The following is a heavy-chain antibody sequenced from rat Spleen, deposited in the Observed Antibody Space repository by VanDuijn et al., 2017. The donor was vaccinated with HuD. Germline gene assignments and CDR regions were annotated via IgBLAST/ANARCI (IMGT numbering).Heavy chain of an antibody. Sequence: EVQLVESGGGLVQPGRSLKLSCAASGFTFNNYWMTWVRQAPGKGLEWVASITNTAGNTFYSDSVKGRFTISRDNAKSTLYLQMNSLGSEDTATYYCARRHYGYTDYFDYWGQGVMVTVSS. CDR3: ARRHYGYTDYFDY. CDR2: ITNTAGNT. CDR1: GFTFNNYW. J-gene: IGHJ2*01. D-gene: IGHD1-11*01. V-gene: IGHV5-31*01.